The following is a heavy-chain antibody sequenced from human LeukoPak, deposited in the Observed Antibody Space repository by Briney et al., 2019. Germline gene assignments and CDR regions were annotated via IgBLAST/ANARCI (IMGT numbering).Heavy chain of an antibody. V-gene: IGHV3-23*01. D-gene: IGHD6-13*01. CDR2: ISGSGGST. Sequence: GGSLRLSCAASGFTFSSYAMSWVRQAPGKGLEWVSAISGSGGSTYYADSVKGRFTISRDNSKNTLYLQMNSLRAEDTAVYYCAKDLSQYSSSWYEDYFDYWGQGTLVTVPS. J-gene: IGHJ4*02. CDR1: GFTFSSYA. CDR3: AKDLSQYSSSWYEDYFDY.